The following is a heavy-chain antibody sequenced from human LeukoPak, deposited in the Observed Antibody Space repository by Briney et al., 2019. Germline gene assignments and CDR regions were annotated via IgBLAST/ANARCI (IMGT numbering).Heavy chain of an antibody. J-gene: IGHJ4*02. V-gene: IGHV4-34*01. CDR1: GGSFSGYY. CDR2: INHSGST. D-gene: IGHD6-6*01. CDR3: ARAADSSSGPIDY. Sequence: SETPSLTCAVYGGSFSGYYWTWIRQPPGKGLEWIGEINHSGSTNYNPSLKSRVTISVDTSKNQFSLKLSSVTAADTAVYYCARAADSSSGPIDYWGQGTLVTVSS.